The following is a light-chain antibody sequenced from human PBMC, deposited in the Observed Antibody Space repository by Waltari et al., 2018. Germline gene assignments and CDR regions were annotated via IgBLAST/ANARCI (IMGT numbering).Light chain of an antibody. CDR1: TSDVGGYNF. Sequence: QSALTQPAPASGSPGQSITIPRTGPTSDVGGYNFVSWNQQHPGKVPKLIIYDVTNRPSGVSNRFSGSKSGNTASLTISGLQAEDEADYYCSSYTTSSTYVFGTGTKVTVL. CDR2: DVT. V-gene: IGLV2-14*01. CDR3: SSYTTSSTYV. J-gene: IGLJ1*01.